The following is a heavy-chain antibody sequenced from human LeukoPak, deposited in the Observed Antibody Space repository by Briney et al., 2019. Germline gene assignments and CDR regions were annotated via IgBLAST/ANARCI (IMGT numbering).Heavy chain of an antibody. D-gene: IGHD6-19*01. Sequence: GGSLRLSCAASGFTFSSYAMHWVRQAPGKGLEWVSGISWNSGSIGYADSVKGRFTISRDNAKNSLYLQMNSLRAEDTALYYCAKAGIAVAGTPFDYWGQGTLVTVSS. V-gene: IGHV3-9*01. CDR2: ISWNSGSI. CDR3: AKAGIAVAGTPFDY. J-gene: IGHJ4*02. CDR1: GFTFSSYA.